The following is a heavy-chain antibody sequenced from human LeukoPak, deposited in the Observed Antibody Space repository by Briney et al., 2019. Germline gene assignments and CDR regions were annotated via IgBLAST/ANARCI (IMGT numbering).Heavy chain of an antibody. Sequence: TLSLTCTVPGGSISSGSYYWSWIRQPAGKGLEWIGRIYTSGSTNYNPSLKSRVTISVDTSKNQFSLKLSSVTAADTAVYYCARLGSSGWYVWFDPWGQGTLVTVSS. D-gene: IGHD6-19*01. J-gene: IGHJ5*02. V-gene: IGHV4-61*02. CDR1: GGSISSGSYY. CDR2: IYTSGST. CDR3: ARLGSSGWYVWFDP.